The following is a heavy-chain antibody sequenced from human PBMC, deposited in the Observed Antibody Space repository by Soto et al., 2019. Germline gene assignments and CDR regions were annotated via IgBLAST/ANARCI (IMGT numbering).Heavy chain of an antibody. Sequence: EVQLLESGGGLIQHGGSLRLSCAASGFTFSSYAMAWVRQAPGKGLEWDSAISNTGRSTYYAGSVKGRLTISRDNSKNTLYLQMSSLRVEDTAIYYCSKEGGSVYYGGFDYWGQGALGTVSS. CDR3: SKEGGSVYYGGFDY. CDR1: GFTFSSYA. J-gene: IGHJ4*02. CDR2: ISNTGRST. V-gene: IGHV3-23*01. D-gene: IGHD1-26*01.